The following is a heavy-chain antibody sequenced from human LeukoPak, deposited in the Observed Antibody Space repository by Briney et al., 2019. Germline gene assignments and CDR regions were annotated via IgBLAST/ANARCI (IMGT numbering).Heavy chain of an antibody. Sequence: ASVKVSCKASGYTFTSYDINWVRQATGQGLEWMGWMNPNSGNTGYAQKFQGRVTMTRNTSISTAYMELSSLRSEDTAVYYCARAVSGSGYYVFDYWGQGTLVTVSS. CDR1: GYTFTSYD. V-gene: IGHV1-8*01. CDR2: MNPNSGNT. J-gene: IGHJ4*02. D-gene: IGHD3-22*01. CDR3: ARAVSGSGYYVFDY.